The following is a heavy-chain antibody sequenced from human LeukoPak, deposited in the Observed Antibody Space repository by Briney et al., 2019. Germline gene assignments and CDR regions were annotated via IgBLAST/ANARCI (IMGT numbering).Heavy chain of an antibody. Sequence: PGGSLRLSCAASGFTFSSYAMSWVRQAPGKGLEWVSAISGSGGSTYYADSVKGRFTISRDNAKNSLYLQMNSLRAEDTAVYYCARVGSSGNWFDPWGQGTLVTVSS. CDR2: ISGSGGST. CDR3: ARVGSSGNWFDP. V-gene: IGHV3-23*01. D-gene: IGHD1-26*01. J-gene: IGHJ5*02. CDR1: GFTFSSYA.